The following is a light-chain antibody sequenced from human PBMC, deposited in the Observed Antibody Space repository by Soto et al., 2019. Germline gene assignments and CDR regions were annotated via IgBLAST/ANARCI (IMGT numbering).Light chain of an antibody. CDR1: SSDVGGYNY. V-gene: IGLV2-14*01. CDR3: SSYTSSRSTL. Sequence: QSALTQPASVSGSPGQSITISCTGTSSDVGGYNYVSWYQQHPGKTPNSMIFEVSNRPSGVSNRFSGSKSGNTASLTISGLQAEDEADYYCSSYTSSRSTLFGGGTKVTVL. J-gene: IGLJ2*01. CDR2: EVS.